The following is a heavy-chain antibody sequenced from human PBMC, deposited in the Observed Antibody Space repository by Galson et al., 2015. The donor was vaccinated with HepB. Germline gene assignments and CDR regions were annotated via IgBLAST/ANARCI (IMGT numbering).Heavy chain of an antibody. D-gene: IGHD6-13*01. J-gene: IGHJ4*02. CDR3: ARDLDAGSHTNPYSSSWYFDY. CDR2: INPSGGST. CDR1: GYTFTSYY. Sequence: SVKVSCKASGYTFTSYYMHWVRQAPGQGLEWMGVINPSGGSTSYAQKLQGRVTMTRDTSTSTVYMELSSLRSEDTAVYYCARDLDAGSHTNPYSSSWYFDYGGQGTLVTVSS. V-gene: IGHV1-46*04.